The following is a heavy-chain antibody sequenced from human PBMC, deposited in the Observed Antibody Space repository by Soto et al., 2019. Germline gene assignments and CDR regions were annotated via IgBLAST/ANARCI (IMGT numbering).Heavy chain of an antibody. V-gene: IGHV1-69*08. Sequence: QDQLVQSGAEVKKPGSSMKVSCKAFGGPFSSHTFSWVRQAPGQGLEWMGRIIPALGTTTYAQKFQGRVTITADESVTTVYMELNSLRTEDTAVYYCARPDFGDYWYFDLWGRGTPVTVSS. D-gene: IGHD4-17*01. CDR1: GGPFSSHT. J-gene: IGHJ2*01. CDR2: IIPALGTT. CDR3: ARPDFGDYWYFDL.